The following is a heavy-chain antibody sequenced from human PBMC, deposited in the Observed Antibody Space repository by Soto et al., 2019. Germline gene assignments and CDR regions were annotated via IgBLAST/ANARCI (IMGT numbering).Heavy chain of an antibody. V-gene: IGHV3-23*01. CDR2: ISGSGGST. CDR3: AKEDFLGYCSGGSCLDAFDI. D-gene: IGHD2-15*01. Sequence: EVQLLESGGGLVQPGGSLRLSCAASGFTFSSYAMSWVRQAPGKGLEWVSAISGSGGSTYYADSVKGRFTISRDNSKYTLYLQMNSLRAEDTAVYYCAKEDFLGYCSGGSCLDAFDIWGQGTMVTVSS. J-gene: IGHJ3*02. CDR1: GFTFSSYA.